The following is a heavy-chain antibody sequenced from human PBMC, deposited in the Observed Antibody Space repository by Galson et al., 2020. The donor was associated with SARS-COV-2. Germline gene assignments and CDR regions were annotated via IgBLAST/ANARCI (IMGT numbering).Heavy chain of an antibody. Sequence: SVKVSCKASGGTFSSYAISWVRQAPGQGLEWMGGIIPILGIANYAQKFQGRVTITADKSTSTAYMELSSLRSEDTAVYYCARGGGGITIKWGYYYYYMDVWGKGTTVTVSS. CDR1: GGTFSSYA. CDR3: ARGGGGITIKWGYYYYYMDV. D-gene: IGHD3-3*01. J-gene: IGHJ6*03. CDR2: IIPILGIA. V-gene: IGHV1-69*10.